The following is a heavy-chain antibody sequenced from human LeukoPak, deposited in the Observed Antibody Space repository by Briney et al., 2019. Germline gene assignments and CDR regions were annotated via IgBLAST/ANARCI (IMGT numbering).Heavy chain of an antibody. D-gene: IGHD4-17*01. CDR2: IYSGGWT. CDR1: GFTVSGNY. V-gene: IGHV3-66*04. J-gene: IGHJ4*02. CDR3: ARPAGYGDYAFDY. Sequence: GGSLRLSCAASGFTVSGNYMNWVRQAPGKGLEWVSVIYSGGWTNYADSVKGRFTISRDNSKNTLYPQMNSLRAEDTAVYYCARPAGYGDYAFDYWGQGTLVTVSS.